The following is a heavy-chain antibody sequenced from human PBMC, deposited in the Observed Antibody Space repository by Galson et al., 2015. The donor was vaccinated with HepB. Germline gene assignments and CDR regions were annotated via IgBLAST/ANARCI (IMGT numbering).Heavy chain of an antibody. CDR1: GFTFSSYA. V-gene: IGHV3-30-3*01. D-gene: IGHD1-26*01. J-gene: IGHJ4*02. Sequence: SLRLSCAASGFTFSSYATHWVRQAPGKGLERVAVISYDGSNKYYADSVKGRFTISRDNSKNTLYLQMNSLRAEDTAVYYCARDREDKTNEWELRVVGPYFDYWGQGTLVTVSS. CDR2: ISYDGSNK. CDR3: ARDREDKTNEWELRVVGPYFDY.